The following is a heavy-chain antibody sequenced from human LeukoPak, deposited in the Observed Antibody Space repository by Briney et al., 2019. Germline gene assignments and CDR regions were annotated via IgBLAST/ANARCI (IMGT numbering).Heavy chain of an antibody. Sequence: GGSLRLYCAASGFTFSSYPRSWVRQAPGKGLEWVSTISGSGGSTYYADSVKGRFTISRDNSKNTLYLQMNSLRAEDTAVYYCAKGGSGWPEYFQHWGQGTLVTVSS. CDR2: ISGSGGST. J-gene: IGHJ1*01. CDR3: AKGGSGWPEYFQH. D-gene: IGHD6-19*01. V-gene: IGHV3-23*01. CDR1: GFTFSSYP.